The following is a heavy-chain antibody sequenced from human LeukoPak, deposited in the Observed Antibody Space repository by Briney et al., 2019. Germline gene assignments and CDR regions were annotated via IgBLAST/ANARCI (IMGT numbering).Heavy chain of an antibody. J-gene: IGHJ4*02. D-gene: IGHD5-18*01. V-gene: IGHV1-69*13. Sequence: SVKVSCKASGGTFSSYAISWVRQAPGQGLEWMGGIIPIFGTANYAQKFQGRVTITADESTSTAYMELSSLRSEDTAVYYCAKDRTADTAIIAIFSYFDYWGQGTLVTVSS. CDR3: AKDRTADTAIIAIFSYFDY. CDR2: IIPIFGTA. CDR1: GGTFSSYA.